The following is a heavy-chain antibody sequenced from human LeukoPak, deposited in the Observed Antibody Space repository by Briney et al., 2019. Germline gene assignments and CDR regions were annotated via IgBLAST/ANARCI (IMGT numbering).Heavy chain of an antibody. Sequence: PGGSLRLSCAASGFTFSSYEMNWVRQAPGKGVEWVSYISSSGSTIFYADFVQGRFNISRDNAKNSVYLQMNSLRAEDTAVYYCARGEITGTGFDYWGQGTLVTVSS. CDR3: ARGEITGTGFDY. J-gene: IGHJ4*02. CDR1: GFTFSSYE. D-gene: IGHD1-7*01. V-gene: IGHV3-48*03. CDR2: ISSSGSTI.